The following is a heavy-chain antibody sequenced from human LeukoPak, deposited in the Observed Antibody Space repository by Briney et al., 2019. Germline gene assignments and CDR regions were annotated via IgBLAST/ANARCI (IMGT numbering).Heavy chain of an antibody. D-gene: IGHD4-17*01. CDR1: GGSISSYY. CDR3: AREAYVDYVVTAWFDP. CDR2: IYTSGST. V-gene: IGHV4-4*07. J-gene: IGHJ5*02. Sequence: SETLSLTCTVSGGSISSYYRSWIRQPAGKGLEWISRIYTSGSTHFNPSLKSRLTMSVDTSKNQFSLKLSSVTAADTDVYYCAREAYVDYVVTAWFDPLGQGTLVTVSS.